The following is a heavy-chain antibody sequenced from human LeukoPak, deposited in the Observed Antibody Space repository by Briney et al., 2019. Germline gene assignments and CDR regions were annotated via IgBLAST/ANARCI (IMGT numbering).Heavy chain of an antibody. D-gene: IGHD1-26*01. CDR3: ARDLSGRNDY. J-gene: IGHJ4*02. CDR2: ISAYNGNT. Sequence: ASVKVSCKASGYTFTGYYMHWVRQAPGQGLEWMGWISAYNGNTNYAQKLQGRVTMTTDTSTTTAYMELRSLRSDDTAVYYCARDLSGRNDYWGQGTLVTVSS. V-gene: IGHV1-18*04. CDR1: GYTFTGYY.